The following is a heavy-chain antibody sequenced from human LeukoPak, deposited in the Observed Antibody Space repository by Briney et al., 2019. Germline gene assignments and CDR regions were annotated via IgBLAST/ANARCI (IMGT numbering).Heavy chain of an antibody. J-gene: IGHJ4*02. D-gene: IGHD4-17*01. CDR2: ISGSGGST. CDR1: GFTFSSYA. V-gene: IGHV3-23*01. Sequence: GGSLRLSCAASGFTFSSYAMSWVRQAPGKGLEWVSAISGSGGSTYYADSVKGRFTISRDSSKNTLYLQMNSLRAEDTAVYYCAKDLFGLDYGDYVGYFDYWGQGTLVTVSS. CDR3: AKDLFGLDYGDYVGYFDY.